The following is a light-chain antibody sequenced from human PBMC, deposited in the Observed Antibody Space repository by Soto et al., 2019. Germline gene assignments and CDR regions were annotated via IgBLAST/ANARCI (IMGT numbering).Light chain of an antibody. Sequence: EIVMRQSPATLSVSPGERATLSCGASQSVSSTLAWYQQKPGQAPRLLIYGAFIRATGIPARFSGSGSGTEFTLTISSLQSEDFAVYYCQQYSYWPLTFGGGTKVDI. J-gene: IGKJ4*01. CDR2: GAF. CDR3: QQYSYWPLT. V-gene: IGKV3-15*01. CDR1: QSVSST.